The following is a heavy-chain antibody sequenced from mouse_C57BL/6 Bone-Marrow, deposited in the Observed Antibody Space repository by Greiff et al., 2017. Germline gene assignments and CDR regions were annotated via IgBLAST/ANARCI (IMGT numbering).Heavy chain of an antibody. V-gene: IGHV1-81*01. CDR1: GYTFTSYG. J-gene: IGHJ3*01. CDR2: IYPRSGNT. CDR3: ARFGPGAWFAY. Sequence: VQLQQSGAELVRPGASVKLSCKASGYTFTSYGMSWVKQRPGQGLEWIGEIYPRSGNTYYNEKFKGKATLTADKSSSTAYMELRSLTSEDSAVYFCARFGPGAWFAYWGQGTLVTVSA.